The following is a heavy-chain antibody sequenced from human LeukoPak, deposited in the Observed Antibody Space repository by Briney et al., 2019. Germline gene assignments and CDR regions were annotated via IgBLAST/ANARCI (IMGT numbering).Heavy chain of an antibody. CDR3: ARDDARADNAFDL. Sequence: GGSLRLSCAASGFTVSSNYMSWVRQAPGKGLEWVSVIYSGGSTYYADSVKGRFTISRDNSKNTLFLQMNSLRVEDTAVYYCARDDARADNAFDLWGQGTTVTVSS. V-gene: IGHV3-66*01. J-gene: IGHJ3*01. CDR1: GFTVSSNY. D-gene: IGHD2-15*01. CDR2: IYSGGST.